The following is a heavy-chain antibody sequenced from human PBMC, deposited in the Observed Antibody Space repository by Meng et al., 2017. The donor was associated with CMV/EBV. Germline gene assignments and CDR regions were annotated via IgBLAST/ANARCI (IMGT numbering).Heavy chain of an antibody. CDR3: ARDNPRTGDLDV. CDR1: GGSISSGGYY. D-gene: IGHD3-10*01. V-gene: IGHV4-31*02. CDR2: IYYSGST. Sequence: SCTVSGGSISSGGYYWSWSRQHPGKGLEWIGYIYYSGSTYYNPSLKSRVTISVDTSKNQFSLKLSSVTAADTAVYYCARDNPRTGDLDVWGQGTTVTVSS. J-gene: IGHJ6*02.